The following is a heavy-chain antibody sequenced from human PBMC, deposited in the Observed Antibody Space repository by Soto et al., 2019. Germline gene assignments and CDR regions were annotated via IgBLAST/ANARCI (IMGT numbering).Heavy chain of an antibody. D-gene: IGHD3-16*01. CDR3: ARDGGSGMDV. CDR1: GYTFTTYS. CDR2: SNAGNGYT. Sequence: ASVKVSCKASGYTFTTYSMHWVRQAPGHRLEWMGWSNAGNGYTQYSQDFQGRVTITRDTSASTAYMELSSLRSEDMAVYYCARDGGSGMDVWGQGTTVTVSS. J-gene: IGHJ6*02. V-gene: IGHV1-3*02.